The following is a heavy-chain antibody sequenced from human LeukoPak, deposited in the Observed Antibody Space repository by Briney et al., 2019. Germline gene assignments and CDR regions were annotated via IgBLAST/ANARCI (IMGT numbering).Heavy chain of an antibody. D-gene: IGHD2-21*02. Sequence: PSETLSLTCTVSGGSISSYYWSWLRQPPGKGLEYIGYTHYSGATNYNPSLKSRVTISLDRSGNQFSLKLSSVAAADTAVYYCASGYCGGACQLGGVDMWGQGTMVTVSS. V-gene: IGHV4-59*01. CDR1: GGSISSYY. CDR2: THYSGAT. J-gene: IGHJ3*02. CDR3: ASGYCGGACQLGGVDM.